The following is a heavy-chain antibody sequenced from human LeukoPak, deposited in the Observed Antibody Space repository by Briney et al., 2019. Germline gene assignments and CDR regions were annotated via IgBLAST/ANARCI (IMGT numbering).Heavy chain of an antibody. CDR1: ASSFSSYG. CDR2: IRTVGSNQ. D-gene: IGHD4-17*01. Sequence: GGSRRLSCPAFASSFSSYGMHWVRPAPGKGLEWVGFIRTVGSNQHYAGSMKDRFPIHTDNCAKTPYLQMNRLRAEDAAEYYCAKDGYGDLRWGDYWGQGTLVTVSS. J-gene: IGHJ4*02. V-gene: IGHV3-30*02. CDR3: AKDGYGDLRWGDY.